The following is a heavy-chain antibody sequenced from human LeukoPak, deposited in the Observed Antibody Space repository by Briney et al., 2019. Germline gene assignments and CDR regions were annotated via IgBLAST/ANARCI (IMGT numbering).Heavy chain of an antibody. CDR2: IRGDGSSI. Sequence: GGSLRLSCAASGFTFSSYWMHWVRQAPGKGLVWVSRIRGDGSSISYADSVKGRFTISRDNAKNMVYLQMNSLRVEDTAVYYCVRGSYGPDIWGQGTMVTVSS. J-gene: IGHJ3*02. CDR3: VRGSYGPDI. V-gene: IGHV3-74*01. D-gene: IGHD3-16*01. CDR1: GFTFSSYW.